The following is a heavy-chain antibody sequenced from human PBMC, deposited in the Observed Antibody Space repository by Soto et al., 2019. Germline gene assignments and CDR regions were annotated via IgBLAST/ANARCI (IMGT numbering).Heavy chain of an antibody. CDR3: ARYRITIFGVSRLYFDY. CDR1: GGTFSSYA. Sequence: SVKVSCKASGGTFSSYAISWVRQAPGQGLEWMGGIIPIFGTANYAQKFQGRVTITADESTSTAYMELSSLRSEDTAVYYCARYRITIFGVSRLYFDYWGHGTLVTVSS. CDR2: IIPIFGTA. J-gene: IGHJ4*01. D-gene: IGHD3-3*01. V-gene: IGHV1-69*13.